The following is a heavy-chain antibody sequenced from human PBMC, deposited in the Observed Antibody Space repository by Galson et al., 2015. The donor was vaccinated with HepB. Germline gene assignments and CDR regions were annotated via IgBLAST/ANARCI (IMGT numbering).Heavy chain of an antibody. V-gene: IGHV3-23*01. J-gene: IGHJ4*02. D-gene: IGHD6-13*01. Sequence: SLRLSCAASGFTFSSYAMSWVRQAPGKGLEWVSAISGSGGSTYYADSVKGRFTISRDNSKNTLYLQMNSLRAEDTAVYYCAKGLLRYSSSWYVGAYWGQGTLVTVSS. CDR2: ISGSGGST. CDR1: GFTFSSYA. CDR3: AKGLLRYSSSWYVGAY.